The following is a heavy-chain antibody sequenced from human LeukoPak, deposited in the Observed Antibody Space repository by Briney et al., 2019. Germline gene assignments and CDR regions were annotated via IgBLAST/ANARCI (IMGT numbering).Heavy chain of an antibody. V-gene: IGHV4-39*01. D-gene: IGHD3/OR15-3a*01. CDR1: GGSISSSSYY. Sequence: SETLSLTCTVSGGSISSSSYYWGWIRQPPGKGLEWTGSIYYSGSTYYNPSLKSRVTISVDTSKNQFSLKLSSVTAADTAVYYCATATHLPIFDWLLYPPFDYWGQGTLVTVSS. J-gene: IGHJ4*02. CDR2: IYYSGST. CDR3: ATATHLPIFDWLLYPPFDY.